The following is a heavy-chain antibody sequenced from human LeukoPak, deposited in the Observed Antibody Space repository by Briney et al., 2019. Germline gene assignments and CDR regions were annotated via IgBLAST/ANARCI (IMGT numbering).Heavy chain of an antibody. J-gene: IGHJ4*02. Sequence: PGGSLRLSCAASGFTFSRYDMHWARQATGKGLEWVSAIGTAGDTYYPGSVKGRFTISRENAKNSLYLQMNSLRAGDTAVYYCARGEPGSFDYWGQGTLVTVSS. V-gene: IGHV3-13*04. CDR3: ARGEPGSFDY. CDR1: GFTFSRYD. D-gene: IGHD1-14*01. CDR2: IGTAGDT.